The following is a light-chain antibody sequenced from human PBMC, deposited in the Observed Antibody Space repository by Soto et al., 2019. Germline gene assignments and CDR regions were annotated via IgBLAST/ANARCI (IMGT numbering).Light chain of an antibody. CDR1: QSVSSS. J-gene: IGKJ4*01. Sequence: EIVLTQSPATLSLSPGERATLSCRASQSVSSSLAWYQQKPGQAPRLRIYDASNRATGIPARFSGSGSGTDFTRTISSLEPEDFAVYYCQQRSNWPPGTFGGGTKVEIK. V-gene: IGKV3-11*01. CDR3: QQRSNWPPGT. CDR2: DAS.